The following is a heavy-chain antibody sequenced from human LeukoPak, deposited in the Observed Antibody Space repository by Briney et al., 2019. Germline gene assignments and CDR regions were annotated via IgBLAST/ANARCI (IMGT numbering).Heavy chain of an antibody. Sequence: GSLRLSCEASGFTFSSYAMSWVRQAPGKGLEWVSSISSSSSYIYYADSVKGRFTISRDNAKNSLYLQMNSLRAEDTAVYYCARENYYDSSGYYTPAGFDYWGQGTLVTVSS. D-gene: IGHD3-22*01. V-gene: IGHV3-21*01. J-gene: IGHJ4*02. CDR2: ISSSSSYI. CDR1: GFTFSSYA. CDR3: ARENYYDSSGYYTPAGFDY.